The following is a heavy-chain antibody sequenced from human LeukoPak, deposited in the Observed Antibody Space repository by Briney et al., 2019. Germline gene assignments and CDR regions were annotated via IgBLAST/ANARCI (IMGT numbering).Heavy chain of an antibody. Sequence: AGGSLRLSCAASGFTFSDYYMSWVRQAPGKGLEWVSYISSSGSTIYYADSVKGRFTISRDNAKNSLYLQMDSLRAEDTAVYYCARDDYYDSSGYLPDAFDIWGQGTMVTVSS. D-gene: IGHD3-22*01. CDR2: ISSSGSTI. CDR3: ARDDYYDSSGYLPDAFDI. CDR1: GFTFSDYY. J-gene: IGHJ3*02. V-gene: IGHV3-11*04.